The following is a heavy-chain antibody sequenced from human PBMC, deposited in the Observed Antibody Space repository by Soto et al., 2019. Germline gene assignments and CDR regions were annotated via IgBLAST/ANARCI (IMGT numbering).Heavy chain of an antibody. CDR2: ISSSSSTI. CDR1: GFTFSSYS. J-gene: IGHJ5*02. CDR3: AREWNPLNWFDP. V-gene: IGHV3-48*02. D-gene: IGHD1-1*01. Sequence: GGALRLSCAASGFTFSSYSMNWGRQAPGKGLEWVSYISSSSSTIYYADSVNGRFTISRDSAKNSLYLQMNSLRDEDTAVYYCAREWNPLNWFDPWGQGTLVTVSS.